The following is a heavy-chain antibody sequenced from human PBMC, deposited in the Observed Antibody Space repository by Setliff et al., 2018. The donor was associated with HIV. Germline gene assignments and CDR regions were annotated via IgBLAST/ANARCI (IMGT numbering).Heavy chain of an antibody. CDR3: VKWNYPNS. CDR2: INPNSGDT. Sequence: ASVKVSCKASGHGLIDYYFHWVRQAPGQGLEWMGWINPNSGDTNYVQKFQGRVTMTRDSAKNTLYLQMNSLRVEDTAVYYCVKWNYPNSWGQGTLVTVSS. J-gene: IGHJ4*02. D-gene: IGHD1-7*01. CDR1: GHGLIDYY. V-gene: IGHV1-2*02.